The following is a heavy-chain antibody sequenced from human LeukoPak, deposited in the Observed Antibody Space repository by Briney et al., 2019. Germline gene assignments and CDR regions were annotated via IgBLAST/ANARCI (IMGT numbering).Heavy chain of an antibody. Sequence: PSETLSLTCAVYGGSFSGYYWSWIRQPPGKGLEWIGEINHSGSTNYNPSLKSRVTISVDTSKNQFSLKLSSVTAADTAVYYCARIGYDNSYGGEDYWGQGTLVTVSS. V-gene: IGHV4-34*01. CDR3: ARIGYDNSYGGEDY. CDR1: GGSFSGYY. CDR2: INHSGST. J-gene: IGHJ4*02. D-gene: IGHD5-18*01.